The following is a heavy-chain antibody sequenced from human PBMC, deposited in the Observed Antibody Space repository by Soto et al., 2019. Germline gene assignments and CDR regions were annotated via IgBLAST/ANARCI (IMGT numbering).Heavy chain of an antibody. Sequence: SVKVSCKASGGTFSSYAISWVQQAPGQGLEWMGGIIPIFGTGNYAQKFQGRVTITADESTSTAYMELSSLRSEDTAVYYCARARTSSCPVGCWFDPRGQGTLVTVSS. V-gene: IGHV1-69*13. D-gene: IGHD2-15*01. CDR2: IIPIFGTG. J-gene: IGHJ5*02. CDR3: ARARTSSCPVGCWFDP. CDR1: GGTFSSYA.